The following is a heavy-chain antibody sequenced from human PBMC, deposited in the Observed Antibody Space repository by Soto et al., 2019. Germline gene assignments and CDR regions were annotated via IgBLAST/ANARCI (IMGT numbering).Heavy chain of an antibody. J-gene: IGHJ4*02. D-gene: IGHD6-19*01. CDR2: IWYDGSNK. Sequence: QVQLVESGGGVVQPGRSLRLSCAASGFTFSSYGMHWVRQAPGKGLEWVAVIWYDGSNKYYADSVKGRFTISRDNSKNTLYLQMNSRRAEDTAVYYCARDPHSSSGGYFDYWGQGTLVTVSS. CDR1: GFTFSSYG. CDR3: ARDPHSSSGGYFDY. V-gene: IGHV3-33*01.